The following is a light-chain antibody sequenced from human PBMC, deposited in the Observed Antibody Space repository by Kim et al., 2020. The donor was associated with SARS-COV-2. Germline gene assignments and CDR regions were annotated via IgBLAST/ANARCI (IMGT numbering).Light chain of an antibody. CDR1: QSVSSSY. Sequence: LSQGERATLSCRASQSVSSSYLAWYQQKPGQAPRLLIYGASSRATGIPDRFSGSGSGTDFTLTISRLEPEDFAVYYCQQYGSSPRFGPGTKVDIK. J-gene: IGKJ3*01. CDR3: QQYGSSPR. V-gene: IGKV3-20*01. CDR2: GAS.